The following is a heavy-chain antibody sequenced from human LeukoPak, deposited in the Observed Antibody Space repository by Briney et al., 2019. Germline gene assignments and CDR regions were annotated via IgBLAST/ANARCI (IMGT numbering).Heavy chain of an antibody. CDR1: GFTFSSYG. CDR3: ARDSRWIQFDY. Sequence: GGSLRLSCAASGFTFSSYGMSWVRQAPGKGLKWVSAISGSGGSTYYADSVKGRFTISRDNSKNTLYLQMNSLRADDTAVYYCARDSRWIQFDYWGQGTLVTVSS. V-gene: IGHV3-23*01. J-gene: IGHJ4*02. D-gene: IGHD5-18*01. CDR2: ISGSGGST.